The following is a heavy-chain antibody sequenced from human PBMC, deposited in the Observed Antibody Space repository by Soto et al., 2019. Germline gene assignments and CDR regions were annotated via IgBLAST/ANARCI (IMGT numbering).Heavy chain of an antibody. V-gene: IGHV1-69*13. CDR1: GGTFSSYT. D-gene: IGHD4-4*01. CDR3: ARGYTNYDWGKYYFDY. J-gene: IGHJ4*02. Sequence: ASVKVSCKASGGTFSSYTISWVRQAPGQGLEWMGGIIPIFATANYAQKFQGRVTITADESTSTAYMELSSLRSEGTAMYYCARGYTNYDWGKYYFDYWGQGTLVTVSS. CDR2: IIPIFATA.